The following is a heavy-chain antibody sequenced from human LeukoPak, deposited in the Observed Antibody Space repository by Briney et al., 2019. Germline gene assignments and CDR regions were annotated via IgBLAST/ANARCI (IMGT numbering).Heavy chain of an antibody. CDR2: INPNSGGT. V-gene: IGHV1-2*06. J-gene: IGHJ5*02. D-gene: IGHD6-25*01. CDR1: GYTFTGYY. Sequence: ASVKVSCKASGYTFTGYYTHWVRQAPGQGLEWMGRINPNSGGTNYAQKFQGRVTMTRDTSISTAYMELSRLRSDDTAVYYCARVQGGYSSGFSEPFDPWGQGTLVTVSS. CDR3: ARVQGGYSSGFSEPFDP.